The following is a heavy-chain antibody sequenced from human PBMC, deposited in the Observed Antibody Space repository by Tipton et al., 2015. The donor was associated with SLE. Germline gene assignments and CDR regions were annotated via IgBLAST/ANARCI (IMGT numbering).Heavy chain of an antibody. V-gene: IGHV4-59*01. CDR3: ARGPPFMELDRNWFYP. D-gene: IGHD3-3*02. CDR2: THDSGRT. J-gene: IGHJ5*02. CDR1: GGSISGYY. Sequence: TLSLTCTVSGGSISGYYWSWIRQSPGKELEWIGYTHDSGRTNSNPSLKSRITMSLDTSKKQFSLQLSSVTAADTAIYYCARGPPFMELDRNWFYPWGQCTLVTVSS.